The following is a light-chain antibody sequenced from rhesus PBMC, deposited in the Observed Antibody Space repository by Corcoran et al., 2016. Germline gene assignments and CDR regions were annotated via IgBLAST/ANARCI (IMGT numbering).Light chain of an antibody. CDR3: QHYYITPT. V-gene: IGKV1-25*01. J-gene: IGKJ1*01. Sequence: DIQMTQPPSSLSASVGDRVTITCRASQGITNDLAWYQQKPGETPKLLIYEASNLQSGIPSRFSGIGSGTDFTLTISSLQPEDFSTYYCQHYYITPTFGPRTKVEIK. CDR2: EAS. CDR1: QGITND.